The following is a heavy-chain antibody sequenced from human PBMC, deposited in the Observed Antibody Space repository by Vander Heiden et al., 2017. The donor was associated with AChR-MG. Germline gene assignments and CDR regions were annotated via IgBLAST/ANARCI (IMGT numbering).Heavy chain of an antibody. CDR2: INPNSGGT. V-gene: IGHV1-2*02. CDR1: GYTFTGYH. Sequence: VQLVQSGAEVRKPGASVTVPCKASGYTFTGYHMHWVRQAPGQGLEWMGWINPNSGGTNYAQKFQGRVTMTRDTSISTAYMELSRLRSDDTAVYYCARDLYGSSSFSPNWYFDLWGRGTLVTVSS. D-gene: IGHD6-6*01. J-gene: IGHJ2*01. CDR3: ARDLYGSSSFSPNWYFDL.